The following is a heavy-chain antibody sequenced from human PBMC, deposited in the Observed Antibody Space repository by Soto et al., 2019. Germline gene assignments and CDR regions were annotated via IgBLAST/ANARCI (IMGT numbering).Heavy chain of an antibody. CDR1: GFTFTMYW. V-gene: IGHV3-74*01. D-gene: IGHD3-10*01. CDR2: VNSDGTGT. Sequence: PGGSLRLSCEASGFTFTMYWMHWVRQAPGKGLVWVSRVNSDGTGTTYADSVKGRFTVSRDNAKNSVFLQMDSLRAEDAGVYFCARGDPFYYASNYWGQGTLVTVS. J-gene: IGHJ1*01. CDR3: ARGDPFYYASNY.